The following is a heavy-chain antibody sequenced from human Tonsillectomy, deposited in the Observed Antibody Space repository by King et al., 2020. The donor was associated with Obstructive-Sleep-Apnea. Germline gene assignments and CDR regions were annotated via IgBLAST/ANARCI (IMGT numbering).Heavy chain of an antibody. CDR2: ISYDGSNK. CDR1: GFTFSSYA. Sequence: VQLVESGGGVVQPGRSLRLSCAASGFTFSSYAMYWVRQAPGKGLEWVAVISYDGSNKYYADSVKGRFTISRDNSKNTLYLQMNSLRAEDTAVYYCARGDRPSGAFDIWGQGTMVTVSS. J-gene: IGHJ3*02. CDR3: ARGDRPSGAFDI. D-gene: IGHD1-26*01. V-gene: IGHV3-30*04.